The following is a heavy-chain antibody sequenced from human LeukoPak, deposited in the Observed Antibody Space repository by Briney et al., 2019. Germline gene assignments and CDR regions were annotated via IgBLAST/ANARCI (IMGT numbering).Heavy chain of an antibody. CDR3: VLVLVAGANGHDAFDT. J-gene: IGHJ3*02. Sequence: GGSLRLSCAASGFTFKNYGMHWVRQAPGKGLEWVAVISFDGNTKHYIDSVKGRFTISRDNPKNMLLLQMISLTAEDTAVYYCVLVLVAGANGHDAFDTWGQGTMVTVSS. CDR2: ISFDGNTK. D-gene: IGHD4/OR15-4a*01. V-gene: IGHV3-30*03. CDR1: GFTFKNYG.